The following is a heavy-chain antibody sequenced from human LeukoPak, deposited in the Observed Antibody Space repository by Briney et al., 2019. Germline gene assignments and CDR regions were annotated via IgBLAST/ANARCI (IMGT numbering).Heavy chain of an antibody. V-gene: IGHV3-23*01. CDR2: ISGSGGST. D-gene: IGHD2-2*01. J-gene: IGHJ4*02. CDR3: ARVGPRIVVVPAAIGV. CDR1: GFTFSTYA. Sequence: GGSLRLSCAASGFTFSTYAMSWVRQAPGKGLEWVSAISGSGGSTYYADSVKGRFTISRDNAKNSLYLQMNSLRAEDTAVYYCARVGPRIVVVPAAIGVWGQGTLVTVSS.